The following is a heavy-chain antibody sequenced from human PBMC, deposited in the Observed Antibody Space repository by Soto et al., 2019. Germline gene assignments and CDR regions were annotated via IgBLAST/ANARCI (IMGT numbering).Heavy chain of an antibody. CDR3: ARDMTTSSYYGMDV. V-gene: IGHV4-4*07. J-gene: IGHJ6*02. D-gene: IGHD4-17*01. CDR1: GGSISSYY. Sequence: QVQLQESGPGLVKPSETLSLTCTVSGGSISSYYWSWIRQPAGKGLEWIGRIYTSGSTNYNPSLKSRVSMSVDTSKNQFSLKLSSVTAADTAVYYCARDMTTSSYYGMDVWGQGTTVTVSS. CDR2: IYTSGST.